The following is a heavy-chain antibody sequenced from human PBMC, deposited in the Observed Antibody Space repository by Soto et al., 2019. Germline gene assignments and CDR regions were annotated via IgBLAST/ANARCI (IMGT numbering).Heavy chain of an antibody. CDR1: GFSLSTSGVG. V-gene: IGHV2-5*02. CDR2: IYWDDDK. CDR3: AHLNRYSSRWTHGTDFYY. Sequence: QITLKESGPTLVKPTQTLTLTCTFSGFSLSTSGVGVGWIRQPPGKALEWLALIYWDDDKRYSPSLKSRLTITKYYANKQVVLTMAIMDPVDTAAYYGAHLNRYSSRWTHGTDFYYWGQGSLVTVSS. J-gene: IGHJ4*02. D-gene: IGHD6-13*01.